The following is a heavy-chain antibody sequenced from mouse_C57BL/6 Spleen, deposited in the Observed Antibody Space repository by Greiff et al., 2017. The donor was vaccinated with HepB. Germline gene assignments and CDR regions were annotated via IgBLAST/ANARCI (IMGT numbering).Heavy chain of an antibody. D-gene: IGHD2-3*01. CDR1: GFNIKDDY. CDR2: IDPENGDT. Sequence: DVKLVESGAELVRPGASVKLSCTASGFNIKDDYMHWVKQRPEQGLEWIGWIDPENGDTESASKFQGKATITADTSSNTSYLQLSSLTSEDTAVYYCTTSYDGYLWFAYWGQGTLVTVSA. CDR3: TTSYDGYLWFAY. V-gene: IGHV14-4*01. J-gene: IGHJ3*01.